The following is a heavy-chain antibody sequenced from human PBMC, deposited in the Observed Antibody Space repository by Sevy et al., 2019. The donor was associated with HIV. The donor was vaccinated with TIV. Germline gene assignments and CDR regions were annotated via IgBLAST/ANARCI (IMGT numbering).Heavy chain of an antibody. V-gene: IGHV1-24*01. CDR1: GYTLAKFS. Sequence: ASVKVSCKVSGYTLAKFSIHWVRQAPGKGLEWMTSFDPEDGDPEDGKTIYEQKFLGRVTMTEDTSTDTAYMELSSLRSDDTDVYYCATTKDYYDSSGYPFDYWGQGTLVTVSS. CDR2: FDPEDGDPEDGKT. D-gene: IGHD3-22*01. J-gene: IGHJ4*02. CDR3: ATTKDYYDSSGYPFDY.